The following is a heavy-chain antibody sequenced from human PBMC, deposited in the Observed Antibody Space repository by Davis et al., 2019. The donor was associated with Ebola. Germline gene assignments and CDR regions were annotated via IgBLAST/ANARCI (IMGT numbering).Heavy chain of an antibody. CDR3: ASHDYGDYAGPDY. V-gene: IGHV1-2*02. J-gene: IGHJ4*02. CDR2: INPNSGGT. Sequence: ASVKVSCKASGYTFTGYYMHWVRQAPGQGLEWMGWINPNSGGTNYAQKFQGRVTITRDTSASTAYMELSSLRSEDTAVYYCASHDYGDYAGPDYWGQGTLVTVSS. D-gene: IGHD4-17*01. CDR1: GYTFTGYY.